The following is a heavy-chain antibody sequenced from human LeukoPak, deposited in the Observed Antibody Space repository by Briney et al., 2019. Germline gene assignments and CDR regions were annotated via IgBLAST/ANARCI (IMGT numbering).Heavy chain of an antibody. CDR3: ARSLAVAGPVDY. Sequence: SETLSLTCTASGGSISSYYWSWIRQPPGKGLEWIGYIYYSGSTNYNPSLKSRVTISVDTSKNQFSLKLSSVTAADTAVYYCARSLAVAGPVDYWGQGTLVTVSS. J-gene: IGHJ4*02. V-gene: IGHV4-59*01. CDR2: IYYSGST. D-gene: IGHD6-19*01. CDR1: GGSISSYY.